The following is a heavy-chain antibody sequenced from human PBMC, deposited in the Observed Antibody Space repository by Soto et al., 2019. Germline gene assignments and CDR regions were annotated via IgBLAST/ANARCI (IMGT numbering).Heavy chain of an antibody. V-gene: IGHV3-48*03. CDR3: ARFGSYYDILTGYYSYSYYYYYGMDV. CDR2: ISSSGSTI. J-gene: IGHJ6*02. D-gene: IGHD3-9*01. Sequence: GGSLRLSCAASGFTFSSYEMNWVRQAPGKGLEWVSYISSSGSTIYYADSVKGRFTISRDNAKNSLYLQMNSLRAEDTAVYYCARFGSYYDILTGYYSYSYYYYYGMDVWGQGTTVTVSS. CDR1: GFTFSSYE.